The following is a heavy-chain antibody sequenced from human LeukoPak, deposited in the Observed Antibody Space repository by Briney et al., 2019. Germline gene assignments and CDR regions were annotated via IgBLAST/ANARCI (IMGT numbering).Heavy chain of an antibody. V-gene: IGHV1-46*01. J-gene: IGHJ4*02. CDR3: ARAGYSYGYDY. D-gene: IGHD5-18*01. CDR1: GYTFTSYY. CDR2: INPSGGST. Sequence: ASVKVSCRASGYTFTSYYMHWVRQAPGQGLEWMGIINPSGGSTSYAQKFQGRVTMTRDTSTSTVYMELSSLRSEDTAVYYCARAGYSYGYDYWGQGTQVTVSS.